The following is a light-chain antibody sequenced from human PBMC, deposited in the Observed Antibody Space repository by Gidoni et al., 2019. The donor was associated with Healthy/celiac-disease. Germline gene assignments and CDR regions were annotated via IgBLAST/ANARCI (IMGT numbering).Light chain of an antibody. Sequence: SSELTQDPAVSVAFGQTVRLTCQGDSLRSYYASWYQQKPGQAPVLVIYGKNNRPSGIPDRFSGSSSGNTASLTITGAQAEDEADYYCNSRDSSGNHVVFGGGTKLTVL. V-gene: IGLV3-19*01. J-gene: IGLJ2*01. CDR1: SLRSYY. CDR2: GKN. CDR3: NSRDSSGNHVV.